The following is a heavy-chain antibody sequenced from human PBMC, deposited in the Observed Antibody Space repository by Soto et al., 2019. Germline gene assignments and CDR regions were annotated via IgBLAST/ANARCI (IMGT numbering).Heavy chain of an antibody. CDR3: ATHFHTATDYWYFDL. Sequence: QVQLVQSGAEVKKPGASVKVSCKASGYTFTSYYMHWVRQAPGQGLEWMGIINPSGGSTSYAQKFQGRVTMTRDTSTSTVYMELSSLRSEDTAVYYCATHFHTATDYWYFDLWGRGTLVTVSS. CDR1: GYTFTSYY. CDR2: INPSGGST. V-gene: IGHV1-46*01. D-gene: IGHD5-18*01. J-gene: IGHJ2*01.